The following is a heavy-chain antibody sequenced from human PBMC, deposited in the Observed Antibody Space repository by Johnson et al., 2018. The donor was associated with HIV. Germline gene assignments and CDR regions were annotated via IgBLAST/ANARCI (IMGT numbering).Heavy chain of an antibody. D-gene: IGHD3-22*01. Sequence: QVQLVESGGGVVRPGRSLRLSCAASGFTFSSYAMHWVRQAPGKGLEWVAFIRYDGSNKYYADSVKGRFTISRDNSKNTLYLQMNSLRAEDTAVYYCAATYYYDSSGSRYPFDIWGQGTMVTVSS. V-gene: IGHV3-30*02. CDR2: IRYDGSNK. J-gene: IGHJ3*02. CDR3: AATYYYDSSGSRYPFDI. CDR1: GFTFSSYA.